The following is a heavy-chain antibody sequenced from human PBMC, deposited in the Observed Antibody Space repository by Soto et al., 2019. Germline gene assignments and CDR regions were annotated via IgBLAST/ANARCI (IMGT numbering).Heavy chain of an antibody. Sequence: ASVKVSCKASGYTFTSYGISWVRQAPGQGLEWMGWISAYNGNTNYAQKLQGRVTMTTDTSTSTAYMELRSLRSDDTAVYYCATAGLVVNYYGSGSYYPYWGQGNLVTVSS. CDR1: GYTFTSYG. V-gene: IGHV1-18*01. J-gene: IGHJ4*02. D-gene: IGHD3-10*01. CDR2: ISAYNGNT. CDR3: ATAGLVVNYYGSGSYYPY.